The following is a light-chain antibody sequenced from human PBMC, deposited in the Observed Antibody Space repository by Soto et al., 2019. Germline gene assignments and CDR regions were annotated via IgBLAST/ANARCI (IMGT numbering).Light chain of an antibody. Sequence: VLTQSPGTLSLSPGERATLSCRASQTVSSYLTWYQQRPGQAPRLLISGASRRATGIPDRFSGSGSGTDFTLTISRLEPEDFALYYCQQYGTSPITFGQGTRLRL. V-gene: IGKV3-20*01. CDR3: QQYGTSPIT. CDR2: GAS. J-gene: IGKJ5*01. CDR1: QTVSSY.